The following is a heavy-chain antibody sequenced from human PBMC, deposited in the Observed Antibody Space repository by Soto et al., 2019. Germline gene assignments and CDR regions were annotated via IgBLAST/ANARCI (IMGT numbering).Heavy chain of an antibody. V-gene: IGHV3-48*02. CDR3: ARGITMTVVVTPPGFDY. CDR1: GFTFSTYT. CDR2: ISDSSGTI. D-gene: IGHD3-22*01. J-gene: IGHJ4*02. Sequence: GGSLRLSCAASGFTFSTYTMNWVRQAPGKGLEWLSFISDSSGTIYYADSVRGRFTISRDNANNSLYLQMNSLRDEDTAVYYCARGITMTVVVTPPGFDYWGQGTLVTVS.